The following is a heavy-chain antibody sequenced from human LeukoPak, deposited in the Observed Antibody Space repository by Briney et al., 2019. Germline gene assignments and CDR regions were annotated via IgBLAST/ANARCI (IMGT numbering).Heavy chain of an antibody. CDR2: IKEDGSEK. Sequence: PGGSLRLSCAASGFTFSNSWMGWVRQDPGNGLEWVANIKEDGSEKYYMDSVKGRFTISRDNAKNSLFLQMNSLRAEDTAVYYSAAYNWNSKRDFDYWGQGTLVTVSS. CDR3: AAYNWNSKRDFDY. V-gene: IGHV3-7*03. J-gene: IGHJ4*02. D-gene: IGHD1-7*01. CDR1: GFTFSNSW.